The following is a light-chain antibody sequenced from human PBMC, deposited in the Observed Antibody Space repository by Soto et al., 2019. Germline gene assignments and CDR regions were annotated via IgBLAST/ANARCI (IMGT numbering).Light chain of an antibody. J-gene: IGLJ3*02. CDR1: IGAVTSGFY. Sequence: QAVVTQEPSLTVSPGETVTLTCASSIGAVTSGFYPNWFQQKLGQAPRPLIYSTDKKHSWTPARFSGSLLGGKAALTLSGVQPDDEADYYCLVYYGGANWEFGGRTKVTVL. CDR3: LVYYGGANWE. CDR2: STD. V-gene: IGLV7-43*01.